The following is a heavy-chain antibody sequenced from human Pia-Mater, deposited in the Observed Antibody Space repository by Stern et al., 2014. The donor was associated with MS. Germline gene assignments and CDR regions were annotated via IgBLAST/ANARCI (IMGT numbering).Heavy chain of an antibody. CDR2: VQHSGRT. CDR3: ARSKDSSSWYGYFDY. D-gene: IGHD6-13*01. V-gene: IGHV4-4*02. J-gene: IGHJ4*02. Sequence: QVQLQESGPGLVRPSTTLFLTCSVSGDSMSNNNWWSWVRQAPGKGLEWIGEVQHSGRTNPNPSLASRPTISIDKSKKMISLRMDSVTAADTAVYYCARSKDSSSWYGYFDYWGQGTLVTVSS. CDR1: GDSMSNNNW.